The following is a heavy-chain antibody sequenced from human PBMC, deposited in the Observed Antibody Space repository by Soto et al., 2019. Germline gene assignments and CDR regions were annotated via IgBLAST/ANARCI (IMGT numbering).Heavy chain of an antibody. CDR1: GYTFTSYG. D-gene: IGHD1-20*01. CDR3: ARDEMLGITGTGLLGAFDI. Sequence: QVQLVQSGAEVKKPGASVKVSCKASGYTFTSYGISWVRQAPGQGLEWMGWISAYNGNTNYAQKLQGRVTMTTDTSTSTAYMELRSLSSDDTAVYYCARDEMLGITGTGLLGAFDIWGKGTMVTVSS. V-gene: IGHV1-18*01. J-gene: IGHJ3*02. CDR2: ISAYNGNT.